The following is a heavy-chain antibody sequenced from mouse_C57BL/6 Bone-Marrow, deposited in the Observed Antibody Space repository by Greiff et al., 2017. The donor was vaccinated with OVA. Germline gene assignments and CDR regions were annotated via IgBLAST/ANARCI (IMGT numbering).Heavy chain of an antibody. D-gene: IGHD2-3*01. V-gene: IGHV1-81*01. CDR2: IYPRSGNT. Sequence: VKLMESGAELARPGASVKLSCKASGYTFTSYGISWVKQRTGQGLEWIGEIYPRSGNTYYNEKFKGKATLTADKSSSTAYMELRSLTSENSAVYFCARRGLLQYFDVWGTGTTVTVSS. CDR1: GYTFTSYG. CDR3: ARRGLLQYFDV. J-gene: IGHJ1*03.